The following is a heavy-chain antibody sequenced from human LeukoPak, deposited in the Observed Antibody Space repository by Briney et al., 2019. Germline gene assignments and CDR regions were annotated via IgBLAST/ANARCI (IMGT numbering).Heavy chain of an antibody. Sequence: GGSLRLSCAASGFTFSSDWMSWVRQAPGKGLEWVAALKQDGSAKYYLDSVKGRFTISRDNAKNSLYLQMNSLRVEDTAVYYCLGAFDFWGQGTMVTVSS. J-gene: IGHJ3*01. CDR1: GFTFSSDW. CDR2: LKQDGSAK. CDR3: LGAFDF. V-gene: IGHV3-7*01.